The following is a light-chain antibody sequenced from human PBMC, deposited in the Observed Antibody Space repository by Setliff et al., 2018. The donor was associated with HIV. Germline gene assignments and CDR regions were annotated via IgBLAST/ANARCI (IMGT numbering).Light chain of an antibody. Sequence: ALAQPASVSGSPGQSITISCTGTSSDIGGYNYVSWYQQHPGKAPKLVISEVSNRPSGLSNRFSGSKSGDTASLTISGLQTEDEADYYCSSYTATSTLYVFGTGTKGTVL. CDR3: SSYTATSTLYV. CDR2: EVS. V-gene: IGLV2-14*01. CDR1: SSDIGGYNY. J-gene: IGLJ1*01.